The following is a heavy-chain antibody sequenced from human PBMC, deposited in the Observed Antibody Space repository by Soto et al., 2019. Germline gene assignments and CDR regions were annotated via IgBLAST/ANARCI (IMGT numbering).Heavy chain of an antibody. J-gene: IGHJ4*02. V-gene: IGHV3-30-3*01. CDR1: GFTFSSYA. CDR2: ISYDGYNK. D-gene: IGHD3-10*01. CDR3: ARDLRRMVRGIEY. Sequence: QVQLVESGGGVVQPGRSLRLSCAASGFTFSSYAMHWVRQAPGKGLEWVAAISYDGYNKYYADSVKGRFTISRDNSKNTLDLQMNSLRAEDTAVYYCARDLRRMVRGIEYCGQGTLVTVAS.